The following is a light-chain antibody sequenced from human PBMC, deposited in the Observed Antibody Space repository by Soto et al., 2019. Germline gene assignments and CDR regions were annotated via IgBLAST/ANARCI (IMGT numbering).Light chain of an antibody. CDR1: SSDIGAYDY. J-gene: IGLJ1*01. V-gene: IGLV2-14*01. CDR2: DVT. Sequence: QSVLTQPASVSGSPGQSITISCTGSSSDIGAYDYVSWYQQRPVKAPKLMIFDVTNRPSGVSDRFSGSKSGNTASLTISGLQTDDEADYYCSSYTSSSTPYVFGTGTKVTVL. CDR3: SSYTSSSTPYV.